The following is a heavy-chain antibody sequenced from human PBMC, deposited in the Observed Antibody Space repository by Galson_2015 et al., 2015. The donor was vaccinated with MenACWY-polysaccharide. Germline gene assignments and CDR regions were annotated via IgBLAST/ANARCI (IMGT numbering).Heavy chain of an antibody. CDR2: IGRSTSST. Sequence: SLRLSCAASEFTFSSYALNWVRQAPGKGLEWVSYIGRSTSSTYYADSVKGRFTISRDNDENSLYLQMNSLRAEDTALYYCVRLRYYGMDVWGQGTTVTVPS. CDR3: VRLRYYGMDV. CDR1: EFTFSSYA. J-gene: IGHJ6*02. V-gene: IGHV3-21*05.